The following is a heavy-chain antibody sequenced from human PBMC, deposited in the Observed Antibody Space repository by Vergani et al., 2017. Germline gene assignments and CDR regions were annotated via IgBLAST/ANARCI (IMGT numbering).Heavy chain of an antibody. CDR1: GFTFTDYG. CDR3: TTGFPGSSWSTY. CDR2: VRNKEVGGTP. V-gene: IGHV3-49*03. J-gene: IGHJ4*01. D-gene: IGHD6-13*01. Sequence: EVQLVESGGGLEQPGRSLRLSCRASGFTFTDYGLSWFRQAPGKGLEWVGFVRNKEVGGTPENAASVKGRFTISRDDSKAIAYLQMNSLKTEDTALYYGTTGFPGSSWSTYWGQGTLVTVSS.